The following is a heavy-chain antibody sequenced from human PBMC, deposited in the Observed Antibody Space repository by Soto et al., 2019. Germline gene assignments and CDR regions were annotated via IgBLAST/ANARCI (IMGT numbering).Heavy chain of an antibody. J-gene: IGHJ5*02. CDR1: GYTFGDYA. CDR3: TRDPRQYYYGLTFDP. D-gene: IGHD3-10*01. Sequence: PGGSLRLSCTASGYTFGDYAMSWFRQDPGKGLEWVGFIRSKAYGGTTEYAASVKGRFTISRDDSKSIAYLQMNSLKTEDTAVYYCTRDPRQYYYGLTFDPWGQGTLVTVSS. V-gene: IGHV3-49*03. CDR2: IRSKAYGGTT.